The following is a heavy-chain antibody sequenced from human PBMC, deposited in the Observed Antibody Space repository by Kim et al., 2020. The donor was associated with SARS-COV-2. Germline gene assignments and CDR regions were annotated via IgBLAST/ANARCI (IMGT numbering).Heavy chain of an antibody. CDR3: TTDRSSSWYSYYYYGMDV. Sequence: GGSLRLSCAASGFTFSNAWMSWVRQAPGKGLEWVGRIKSKTDGGTTDYAAPVKGRFTISRDDSKNTLYLQMNSLKTEDTAVYYCTTDRSSSWYSYYYYGMDVWGQGTTVTVSS. CDR2: IKSKTDGGTT. V-gene: IGHV3-15*01. CDR1: GFTFSNAW. D-gene: IGHD6-13*01. J-gene: IGHJ6*02.